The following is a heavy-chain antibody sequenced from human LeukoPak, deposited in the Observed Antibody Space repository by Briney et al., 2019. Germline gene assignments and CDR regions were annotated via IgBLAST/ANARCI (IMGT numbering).Heavy chain of an antibody. J-gene: IGHJ4*02. Sequence: ASVKVSCKVSGYTFTGYYLHWVRQAPGQGLEWMGRINPSSGGTNYAQKFQGRVTMTRDTSINTAYLDLSSLRSDDTAVYYCARGPSGFDYWGQGTLVIVSS. CDR1: GYTFTGYY. CDR3: ARGPSGFDY. D-gene: IGHD2-8*02. V-gene: IGHV1-2*06. CDR2: INPSSGGT.